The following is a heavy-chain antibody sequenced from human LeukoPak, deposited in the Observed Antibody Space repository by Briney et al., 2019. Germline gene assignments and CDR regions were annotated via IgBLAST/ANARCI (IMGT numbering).Heavy chain of an antibody. D-gene: IGHD4-17*01. V-gene: IGHV4-61*05. J-gene: IGHJ5*02. CDR2: ISDSGST. CDR1: GGSISSSSYY. CDR3: AREPDYGDSPEWFDP. Sequence: SEILSLTCTVSGGSISSSSYYWGWIRQPPGKGLEWIGYISDSGSTNSNPSLNSRATISVDTSKNQFSLKLSSVTAADTAVYYCAREPDYGDSPEWFDPWGQGTLVTVSS.